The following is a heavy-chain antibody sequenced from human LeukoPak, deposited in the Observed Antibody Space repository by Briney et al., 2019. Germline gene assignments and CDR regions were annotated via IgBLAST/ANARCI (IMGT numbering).Heavy chain of an antibody. CDR2: ITGTSSYI. D-gene: IGHD3-9*01. CDR1: GFIFSSDT. CDR3: ARDLMDYDVSTGLHHYYMDV. Sequence: PGGSLRLSCAASGFIFSSDTMNWVRQAPGKGLEWVSSITGTSSYIYYADSVKGRFTISRDNAKNTLYLQMNSLRAEDTAVYYCARDLMDYDVSTGLHHYYMDVWGQGTMVTVSS. J-gene: IGHJ6*02. V-gene: IGHV3-21*01.